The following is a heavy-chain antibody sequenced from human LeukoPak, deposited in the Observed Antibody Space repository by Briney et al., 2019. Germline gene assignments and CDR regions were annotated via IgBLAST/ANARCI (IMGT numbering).Heavy chain of an antibody. J-gene: IGHJ4*02. D-gene: IGHD2-2*01. CDR1: GYTFTSYD. V-gene: IGHV1-8*03. Sequence: ASVKVSCKASGYTFTSYDINWVRQATGQGLEWMGWMNPNSGNTGYAQKFQGRVTITADESTSTAYMELSSLRSEDTAVYYCASRSYCSSTSCSQIDYWGQGTLVTVSS. CDR3: ASRSYCSSTSCSQIDY. CDR2: MNPNSGNT.